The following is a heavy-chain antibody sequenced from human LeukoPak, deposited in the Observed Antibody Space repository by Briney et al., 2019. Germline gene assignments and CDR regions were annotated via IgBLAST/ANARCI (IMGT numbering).Heavy chain of an antibody. J-gene: IGHJ3*02. CDR2: IYHSGST. Sequence: PSETLSLTCAVSGGSISSSNWWSWVRQPPGKGLEWIGEIYHSGSTNYNPSLKSRVTISVDTSKNQFSLKLSSVTAADTAVYYCARAYSSSWYGAFDIWGQGTMVTVSS. V-gene: IGHV4-4*02. CDR1: GGSISSSNW. D-gene: IGHD6-13*01. CDR3: ARAYSSSWYGAFDI.